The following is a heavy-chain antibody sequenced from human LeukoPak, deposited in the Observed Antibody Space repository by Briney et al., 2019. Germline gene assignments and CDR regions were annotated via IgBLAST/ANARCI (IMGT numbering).Heavy chain of an antibody. CDR3: ARDADCSSTSCRWYFDY. CDR1: GYTFTSYY. D-gene: IGHD2-2*01. Sequence: ASVKVSCKASGYTFTSYYMHWVRQAPGQGLEWMGIINPSGGSTSYAQKFQGRVTMTRDTSTSTVYMELSSLRSEGTAVYYCARDADCSSTSCRWYFDYWGQGTLVTVSS. V-gene: IGHV1-46*01. CDR2: INPSGGST. J-gene: IGHJ4*02.